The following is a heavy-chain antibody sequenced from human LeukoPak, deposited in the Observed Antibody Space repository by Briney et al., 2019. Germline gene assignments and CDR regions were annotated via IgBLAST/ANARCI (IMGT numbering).Heavy chain of an antibody. J-gene: IGHJ6*04. CDR2: ISSSGSTI. CDR1: GFTFSRFG. Sequence: GGTLRLSCAASGFTFSRFGMNWVRQAPGKGLEWVSYISSSGSTIYYADSVKGRFTISRDNAKNSLYLQMNSLRAEDTAVYYCAELGITMIGGVWGKGTTVTISS. CDR3: AELGITMIGGV. V-gene: IGHV3-48*03. D-gene: IGHD3-10*02.